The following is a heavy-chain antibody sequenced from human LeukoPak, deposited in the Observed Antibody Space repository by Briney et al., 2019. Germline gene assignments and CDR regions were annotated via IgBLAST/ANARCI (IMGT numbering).Heavy chain of an antibody. D-gene: IGHD6-13*01. CDR2: VSAYNGNT. CDR3: AKVGNGGNSGSFWFFS. Sequence: ASVKVSCKASGYTFTSYGISWVRPAPGQGLEWMGWVSAYNGNTNYAQKLQGRVTMTTDTSTSTAYMELRSLRSDDTAVYYCAKVGNGGNSGSFWFFSWAQETLVTVSS. CDR1: GYTFTSYG. V-gene: IGHV1-18*01. J-gene: IGHJ5*02.